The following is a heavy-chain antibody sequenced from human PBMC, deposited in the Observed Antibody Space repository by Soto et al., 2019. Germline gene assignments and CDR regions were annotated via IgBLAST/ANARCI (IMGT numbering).Heavy chain of an antibody. V-gene: IGHV1-69*01. CDR3: ARSQGGSSSLDIYYYYYYGMDV. J-gene: IGHJ6*02. CDR2: IIPIFGTA. D-gene: IGHD2-15*01. Sequence: QVQLVQSGAEVKKPGSSVKVSCKAPGGTFSSYAISWLRQAPGQGLEWMGGIIPIFGTANYAQKFQGRVTITADESTSTGYMELSSLRSEDTAVYYCARSQGGSSSLDIYYYYYYGMDVWGQGTTVTVSS. CDR1: GGTFSSYA.